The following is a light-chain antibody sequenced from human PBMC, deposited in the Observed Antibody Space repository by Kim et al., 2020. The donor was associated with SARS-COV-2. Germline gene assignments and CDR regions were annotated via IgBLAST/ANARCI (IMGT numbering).Light chain of an antibody. CDR3: NSRDAVV. J-gene: IGLJ2*01. CDR2: GKN. Sequence: SSELTQDPVVSVALGQTVRITCQGDSLRTYYASWYQQKTGQAPVLVLYGKNNRPSGIPDRFSGSSSGNTASLTITGAQAEDEADYYCNSRDAVVFGGGTQLTVL. CDR1: SLRTYY. V-gene: IGLV3-19*01.